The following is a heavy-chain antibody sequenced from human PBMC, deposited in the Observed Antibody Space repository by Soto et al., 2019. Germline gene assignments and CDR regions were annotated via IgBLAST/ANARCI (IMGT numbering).Heavy chain of an antibody. CDR1: GFTFSSYS. J-gene: IGHJ6*03. CDR3: ASQRPNDYGTMDV. V-gene: IGHV3-21*01. Sequence: PGGALRLSCAASGFTFSSYSMNWVLQAPGKGLEWVSSISSSSSYIYYADSVKGRFTISRDNAKDSLYLQMNSLRAEDTAVYYCASQRPNDYGTMDVWGKGTTVTVSS. D-gene: IGHD4-17*01. CDR2: ISSSSSYI.